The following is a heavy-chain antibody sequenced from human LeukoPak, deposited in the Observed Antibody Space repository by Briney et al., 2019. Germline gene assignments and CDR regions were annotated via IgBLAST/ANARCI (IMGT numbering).Heavy chain of an antibody. D-gene: IGHD1-26*01. Sequence: GGSLRLSCEASGFTFSSYDMNWVRQAPGRGLEWVSHISRTGENIYYADSVKGRFAISRDNAKNSLFLHMYSLRAEDTGVYYCARDLSGRYFDYWGRGTPVTVFS. V-gene: IGHV3-48*03. CDR1: GFTFSSYD. J-gene: IGHJ4*02. CDR2: ISRTGENI. CDR3: ARDLSGRYFDY.